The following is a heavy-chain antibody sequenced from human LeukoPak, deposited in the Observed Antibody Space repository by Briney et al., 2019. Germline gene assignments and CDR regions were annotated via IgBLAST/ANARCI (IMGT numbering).Heavy chain of an antibody. D-gene: IGHD2-15*01. V-gene: IGHV1-18*01. CDR2: ISAYNGNT. CDR1: GYTFTSYG. Sequence: ASVTVSCKASGYTFTSYGISWVRQAPGQGLEWMGWISAYNGNTNYAQKLQGRVTMTTDTSTSTAYMELRSLRSDDTAVYYCAREGIYCSGGSCRDAFDIWGQGTMVTVSS. J-gene: IGHJ3*02. CDR3: AREGIYCSGGSCRDAFDI.